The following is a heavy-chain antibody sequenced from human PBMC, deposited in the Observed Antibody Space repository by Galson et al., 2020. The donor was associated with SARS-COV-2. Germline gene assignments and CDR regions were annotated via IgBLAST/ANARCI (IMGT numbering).Heavy chain of an antibody. J-gene: IGHJ3*02. Sequence: SQTLSLTCAISGDSVSSNSVAWNWIRQSPSRGLEWLGRTYYRSKWYNDYAVSVKSRITINPDTSKNQYSLQLNSVTPEDTAVYYCARLLPSHTFDIWGQGTMVTVSS. CDR3: ARLLPSHTFDI. CDR2: TYYRSKWYN. CDR1: GDSVSSNSVA. V-gene: IGHV6-1*01.